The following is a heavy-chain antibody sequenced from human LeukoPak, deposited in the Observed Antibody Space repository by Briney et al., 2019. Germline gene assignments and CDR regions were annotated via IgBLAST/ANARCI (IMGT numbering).Heavy chain of an antibody. J-gene: IGHJ3*02. V-gene: IGHV1-46*01. Sequence: ASVKVSCKASGYTFTSYYMHWVRQAPGQGLEWMGIINPSGGSTSHAQKFQGRVTMTRDMSTSTVYMELSSLRSEDTAVYYCARDYKYYYDSSGYYYLNLGAFDIWGQGTMVTVSS. D-gene: IGHD3-22*01. CDR1: GYTFTSYY. CDR2: INPSGGST. CDR3: ARDYKYYYDSSGYYYLNLGAFDI.